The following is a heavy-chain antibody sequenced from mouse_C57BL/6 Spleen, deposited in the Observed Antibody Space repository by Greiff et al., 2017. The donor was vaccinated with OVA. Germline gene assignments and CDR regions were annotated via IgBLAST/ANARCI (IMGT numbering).Heavy chain of an antibody. CDR1: GFTFTDYY. J-gene: IGHJ1*03. D-gene: IGHD1-1*01. V-gene: IGHV7-3*01. CDR2: IRNKANGYTT. CDR3: ARFLITTVEGWYFDV. Sequence: EVQGVESGGGLVQPGGSLSLSCAASGFTFTDYYMSWVRQPPGKALEWLGFIRNKANGYTTEYSASVKGRFTISRDNSQSILYLQMNALRAEDSATYYCARFLITTVEGWYFDVWGTGTTVTVSS.